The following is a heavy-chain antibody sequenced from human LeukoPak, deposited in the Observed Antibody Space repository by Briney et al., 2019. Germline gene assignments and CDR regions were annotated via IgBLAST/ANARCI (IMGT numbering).Heavy chain of an antibody. D-gene: IGHD6-13*01. CDR3: ARGHRIAAAGTGYYYVMDV. V-gene: IGHV1-69*13. CDR1: GGTFSSYA. CDR2: IIPIFGTS. Sequence: GASVKVSCKASGGTFSSYAISWVRQAPGQGLEWMGGIIPIFGTSNYAQKLQGRVTITADESTTTAYMELSSLKSEDTAVYYCARGHRIAAAGTGYYYVMDVWGQGTTVTVSS. J-gene: IGHJ6*02.